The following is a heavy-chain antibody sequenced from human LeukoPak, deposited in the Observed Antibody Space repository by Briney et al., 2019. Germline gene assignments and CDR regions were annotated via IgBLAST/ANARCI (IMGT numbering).Heavy chain of an antibody. CDR2: ISSSGSTI. V-gene: IGHV3-48*03. J-gene: IGHJ6*04. CDR1: GFTFSSYE. D-gene: IGHD3-10*02. CDR3: AELGITMIGGV. Sequence: GGSLRLSCAASGFTFSSYEMNWVRQAPGKGLEWVSYISSSGSTIYYADSVKGRFTISRDNAKNSLYLQMNSLRAEDTAVYCCAELGITMIGGVWGKGTTVTVSS.